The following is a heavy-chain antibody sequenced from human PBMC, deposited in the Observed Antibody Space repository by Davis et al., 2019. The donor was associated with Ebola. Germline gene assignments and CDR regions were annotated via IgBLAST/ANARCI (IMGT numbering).Heavy chain of an antibody. J-gene: IGHJ6*02. CDR3: ARGGNSIVVVPAAILYYGTDV. D-gene: IGHD2-2*02. V-gene: IGHV1-2*04. CDR1: GGTFSSYA. CDR2: INPNSGGT. Sequence: AASVKVSCKASGGTFSSYAISWVRQAPGQGLEWMGWINPNSGGTNYAQKFQGWVTMTRDTSISTAYMELSRLRSDDTAVYYCARGGNSIVVVPAAILYYGTDVWGQGTTVTVSS.